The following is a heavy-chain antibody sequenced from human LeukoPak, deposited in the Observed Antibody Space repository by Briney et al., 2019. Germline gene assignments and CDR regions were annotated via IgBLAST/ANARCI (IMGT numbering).Heavy chain of an antibody. CDR3: ARGDYYGSPKVVAA. J-gene: IGHJ5*02. CDR2: INPNSGDT. D-gene: IGHD3-10*01. V-gene: IGHV1-2*02. CDR1: GYTFTSYG. Sequence: ASVKVSCKASGYTFTSYGISWVRQAPGQGLEWMGWINPNSGDTNYAQKFQDRVTMTRDTSISTAYIELNLLRSDDTAVYYCARGDYYGSPKVVAAWGQGTLVTVSS.